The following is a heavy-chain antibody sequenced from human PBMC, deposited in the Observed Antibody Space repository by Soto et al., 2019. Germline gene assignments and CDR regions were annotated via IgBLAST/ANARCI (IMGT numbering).Heavy chain of an antibody. CDR3: ARGYNWNPGAFDI. D-gene: IGHD1-20*01. Sequence: SETLSLTCTVSGGSISSGDYYWSWIRQPPGKGLEWIGYIYYSGSTYYNPSLKSRVTISVDMSKNQFSLKLSSVTAADTAVYYCARGYNWNPGAFDIWGQGTMVTVSS. CDR1: GGSISSGDYY. CDR2: IYYSGST. J-gene: IGHJ3*02. V-gene: IGHV4-30-4*01.